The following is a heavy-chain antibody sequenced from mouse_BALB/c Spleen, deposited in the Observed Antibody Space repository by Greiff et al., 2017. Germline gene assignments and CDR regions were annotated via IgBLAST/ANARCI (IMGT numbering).Heavy chain of an antibody. CDR2: INPSSGYT. Sequence: QVQLKQSGAELARPGASVKMSCKASGYTFTSYTMHWVKQRPGQGLEWIGYINPSSGYTNYNQKFKDKATLTADKSSSTAYMQLSSLTSEDSAVYYCARSCHDGYWYFDVWGAGTTVTVSS. J-gene: IGHJ1*01. V-gene: IGHV1-4*01. CDR1: GYTFTSYT. CDR3: ARSCHDGYWYFDV. D-gene: IGHD2-3*01.